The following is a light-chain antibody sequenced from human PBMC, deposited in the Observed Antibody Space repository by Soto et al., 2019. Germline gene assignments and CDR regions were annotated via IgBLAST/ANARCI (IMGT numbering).Light chain of an antibody. CDR1: RSNIGGNT. J-gene: IGLJ2*01. CDR3: STWDDSLTDVV. CDR2: SNS. Sequence: QAVVTQPPSASGTPGQRVTISCSGSRSNIGGNTVEWYQQLPGTAPKLLIYSNSQRPSGVPERFSGSKSGTSASLAISGLQSEDEADYYCSTWDDSLTDVVFGGGTQLTVL. V-gene: IGLV1-44*01.